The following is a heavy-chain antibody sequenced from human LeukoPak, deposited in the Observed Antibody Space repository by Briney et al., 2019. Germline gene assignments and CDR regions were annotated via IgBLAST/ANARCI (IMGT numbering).Heavy chain of an antibody. CDR3: ARGPIVGATESKYYFDY. V-gene: IGHV1-2*02. J-gene: IGHJ4*02. CDR2: INPNSGGT. Sequence: ASVKVSCKASGYTFTSYYMHWVRQAPRQGLEWMGWINPNSGGTNYAQKFQGRVTMTRDTSISTAYMELSRLRSDDTAVYYCARGPIVGATESKYYFDYWGQGTLVTVSS. D-gene: IGHD1-26*01. CDR1: GYTFTSYY.